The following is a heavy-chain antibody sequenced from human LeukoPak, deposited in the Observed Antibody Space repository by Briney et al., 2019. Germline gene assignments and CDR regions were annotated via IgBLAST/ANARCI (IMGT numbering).Heavy chain of an antibody. CDR3: ARAAGNVLPWFGRGWFDP. CDR1: GGSISSGDYY. CDR2: IYYSGST. J-gene: IGHJ5*02. V-gene: IGHV4-30-4*01. Sequence: SETLSLTCTVSGGSISSGDYYWSWIRQPPGKGLEWIGYIYYSGSTYYNPSLKSRVTISVDTSKNQFSLKLSSVTAADTAVYYCARAAGNVLPWFGRGWFDPWGQGTLVTVSS. D-gene: IGHD3-10*01.